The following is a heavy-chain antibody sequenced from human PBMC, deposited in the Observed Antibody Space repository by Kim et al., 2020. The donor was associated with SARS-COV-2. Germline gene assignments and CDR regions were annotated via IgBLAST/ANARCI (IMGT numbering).Heavy chain of an antibody. CDR2: ISSSSSYI. V-gene: IGHV3-21*01. D-gene: IGHD4-4*01. CDR3: ASGTTVTTGVYYYYGMDV. CDR1: GFTFSSYS. Sequence: GGSLRLSCAASGFTFSSYSMNWVRQAPGKGLEWVSSISSSSSYIYYADSVKGRFTISRDNAKNSLYLQMNSLRAEDTAVYYCASGTTVTTGVYYYYGMDVWGQGTTVTVSS. J-gene: IGHJ6*02.